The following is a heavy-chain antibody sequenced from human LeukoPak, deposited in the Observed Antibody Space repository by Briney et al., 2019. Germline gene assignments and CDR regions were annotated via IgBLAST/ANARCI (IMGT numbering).Heavy chain of an antibody. V-gene: IGHV3-23*01. CDR3: ARLRIAVAGIKEGFDY. D-gene: IGHD6-19*01. Sequence: PGGSLRLSCAASGFTFSSYAMSWVRQAPGKGLEWVSAISGSGGSTYYADSVKGRFTISRDNSKNTLYLQMNSLRAEDTAVYYCARLRIAVAGIKEGFDYWGQGTLVTVSS. CDR1: GFTFSSYA. CDR2: ISGSGGST. J-gene: IGHJ4*02.